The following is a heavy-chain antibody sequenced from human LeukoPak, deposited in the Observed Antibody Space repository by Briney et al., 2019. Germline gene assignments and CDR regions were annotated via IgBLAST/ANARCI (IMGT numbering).Heavy chain of an antibody. CDR3: ARVSGQYYYDSSGADY. D-gene: IGHD3-22*01. CDR2: ISAYNGNT. J-gene: IGHJ4*02. Sequence: ASVKVSCKASGYTFTSYGISWVRQAPGQGLEWMGWISAYNGNTNYAQKLQGRVTMTTDTSTSTAYKELRSLRSDDTAVYYCARVSGQYYYDSSGADYWGQGTLVTVSS. CDR1: GYTFTSYG. V-gene: IGHV1-18*01.